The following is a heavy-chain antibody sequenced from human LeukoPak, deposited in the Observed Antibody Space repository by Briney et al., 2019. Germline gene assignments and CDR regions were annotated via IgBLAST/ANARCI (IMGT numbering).Heavy chain of an antibody. J-gene: IGHJ4*02. CDR1: VFTFSSYW. CDR2: INSDGSST. CDR3: AREHLGVAAADY. D-gene: IGHD6-19*01. V-gene: IGHV3-74*01. Sequence: QSGGSLRLSCAASVFTFSSYWMHWVRQAPGKGLVWVSRINSDGSSTTYADSVKGRFTISRDNAKNSVYLQMNSLRAEDTAVYYCAREHLGVAAADYWGQGTLVTVSS.